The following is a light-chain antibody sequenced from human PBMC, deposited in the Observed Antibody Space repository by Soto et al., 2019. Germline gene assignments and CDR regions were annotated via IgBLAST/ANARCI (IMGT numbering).Light chain of an antibody. CDR3: QQLNSYPPMYT. V-gene: IGKV1-9*01. Sequence: IQLTQSPSSLSASVGDRVTITCLASQGISSYLAWYQQKPGKAPKLLIYAASTLQSGVPSRFSGSGSGTDFTLTISSLQPEDFATYYCQQLNSYPPMYTFGQGTKLEIK. J-gene: IGKJ2*01. CDR2: AAS. CDR1: QGISSY.